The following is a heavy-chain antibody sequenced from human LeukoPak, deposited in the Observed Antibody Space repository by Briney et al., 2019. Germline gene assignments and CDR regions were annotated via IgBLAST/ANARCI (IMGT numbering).Heavy chain of an antibody. V-gene: IGHV3-23*01. CDR1: GFPFSSYA. J-gene: IGHJ4*02. D-gene: IGHD2-15*01. CDR3: SKGGQSGPWYSLDC. CDR2: ISAGGGDT. Sequence: PGGSLRLSCAASGFPFSSYAMSWVRQAPGKGLEWVSGISAGGGDTYYADSVKGRFTISRGNFKNTLYLQMSSLRPEDTAVYFCSKGGQSGPWYSLDCWGQGTLVTVSS.